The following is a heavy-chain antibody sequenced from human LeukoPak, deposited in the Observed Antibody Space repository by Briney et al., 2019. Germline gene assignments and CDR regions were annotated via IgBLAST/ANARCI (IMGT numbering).Heavy chain of an antibody. D-gene: IGHD6-19*01. J-gene: IGHJ4*02. CDR1: GFTFSSYA. V-gene: IGHV3-23*01. Sequence: QPGGSLRLSCAASGFTFSSYAMSWVRQAPGKGLEWVAVTGGSDDNTHYADSVKGRFSISRDTSENRLFLQMNSLRPDDSALYYCTKDLMTGFSSGWYLAYWGQGTLVTVSS. CDR3: TKDLMTGFSSGWYLAY. CDR2: TGGSDDNT.